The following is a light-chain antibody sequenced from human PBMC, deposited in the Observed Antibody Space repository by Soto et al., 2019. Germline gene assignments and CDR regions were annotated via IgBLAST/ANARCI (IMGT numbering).Light chain of an antibody. CDR1: QGISSA. Sequence: AIQLTQSPSSLSASAGDRVTITCRASQGISSALAWYQQKPGKAPKLLIYDASNLESGVPSRFSGSGSGTDFTLTISSLQPEDFATYYCQQFNSYPLPFGGGTKVEIK. J-gene: IGKJ4*01. V-gene: IGKV1-13*02. CDR3: QQFNSYPLP. CDR2: DAS.